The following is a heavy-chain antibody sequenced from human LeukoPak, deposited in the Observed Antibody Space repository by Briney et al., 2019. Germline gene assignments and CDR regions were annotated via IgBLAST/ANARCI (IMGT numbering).Heavy chain of an antibody. J-gene: IGHJ4*02. D-gene: IGHD1-1*01. Sequence: SVTVSCKASGGTFSTSAISWVRQAPGQGLEWMGGIVPIFATANYAQKFQGRVTITADESTSTAYMELTRLTSDDTAVYYCARNRWMDYWGQGTLVTVSS. CDR1: GGTFSTSA. CDR3: ARNRWMDY. V-gene: IGHV1-69*13. CDR2: IVPIFATA.